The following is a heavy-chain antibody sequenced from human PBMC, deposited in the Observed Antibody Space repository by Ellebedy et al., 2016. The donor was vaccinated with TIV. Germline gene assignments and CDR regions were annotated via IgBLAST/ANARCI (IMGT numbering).Heavy chain of an antibody. CDR2: ISATSLST. J-gene: IGHJ6*02. D-gene: IGHD2/OR15-2a*01. CDR1: GFIFSKYA. Sequence: GGSLRLXXAASGFIFSKYALTWVRQAPGKGLVWVSSISATSLSTYYADSVKGRFTISRDNSKNTLYLQMNGLRAEDTAIYYCAKPIGQMTQFQHTLDVWGQGTTVTVSS. CDR3: AKPIGQMTQFQHTLDV. V-gene: IGHV3-23*01.